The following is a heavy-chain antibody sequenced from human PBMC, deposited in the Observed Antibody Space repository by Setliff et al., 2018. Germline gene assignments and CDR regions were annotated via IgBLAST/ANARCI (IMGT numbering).Heavy chain of an antibody. CDR2: ISHSGYT. CDR1: GYSIGSGYY. J-gene: IGHJ3*02. V-gene: IGHV4-38-2*01. Sequence: LSLTCGVTGYSIGSGYYWGWIRLSPGKGLEWIGDISHSGYTYYNPSLSSRVVISVDTSKNLVSLKLSSVTAADTAIYYCARRYYDSTGYYYYAFDIWGRGTMVTVSS. D-gene: IGHD3-22*01. CDR3: ARRYYDSTGYYYYAFDI.